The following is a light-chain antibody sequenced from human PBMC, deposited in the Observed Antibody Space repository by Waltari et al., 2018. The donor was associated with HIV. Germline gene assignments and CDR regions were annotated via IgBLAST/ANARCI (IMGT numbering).Light chain of an antibody. Sequence: DFQMTQSPSSLSASVGDRVTITCRASHDIGSWLAWYHQRPGRAPRSLIYGSSSLVSGVPSRFIGRGSGTLFSLTITSLQPEDSGTYYCQHYRNFPKTFGQGTRLEIK. CDR1: HDIGSW. CDR3: QHYRNFPKT. V-gene: IGKV1D-16*01. CDR2: GSS. J-gene: IGKJ5*01.